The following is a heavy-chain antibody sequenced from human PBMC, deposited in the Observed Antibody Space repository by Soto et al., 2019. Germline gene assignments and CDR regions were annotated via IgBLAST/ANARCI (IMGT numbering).Heavy chain of an antibody. CDR2: IWAEGYNT. V-gene: IGHV3-33*01. CDR3: AREGPLSGHGPLDQ. D-gene: IGHD3-10*01. J-gene: IGHJ4*02. Sequence: PVGPLRPPCPASGSSSRDTGMPWACQAPGKGLECVAVIWAEGYNTDYAASVKGRFIISRDTSRNTAYLQMDSLSADDTAVYYCAREGPLSGHGPLDQWGQGTMVTVSS. CDR1: GSSSRDTG.